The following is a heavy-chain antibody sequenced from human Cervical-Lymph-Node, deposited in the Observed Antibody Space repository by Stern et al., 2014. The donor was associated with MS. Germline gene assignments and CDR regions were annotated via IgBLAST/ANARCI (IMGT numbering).Heavy chain of an antibody. J-gene: IGHJ3*02. CDR1: GHRLIELS. Sequence: VQLVESGAEVKKPGASVKVSCKVSGHRLIELSMHWVRQAPGKGLEWMVGFYPEGGEPIDAQKFQGRVSMTEDTSTDTTYMELRSLRSEDTAVYYCAKKRVTAAISTFDIWGQGTMVTVSS. D-gene: IGHD2-2*02. CDR3: AKKRVTAAISTFDI. CDR2: FYPEGGEP. V-gene: IGHV1-24*01.